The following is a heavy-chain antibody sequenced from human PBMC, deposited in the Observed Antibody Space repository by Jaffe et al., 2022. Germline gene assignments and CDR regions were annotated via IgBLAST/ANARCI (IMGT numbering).Heavy chain of an antibody. CDR1: GGTFSSYT. CDR3: ARDEISMVRGVTLTWYMDV. D-gene: IGHD3-10*01. V-gene: IGHV1-69*08. Sequence: QVQLVQSGAEVKKPGSSVKVSCKASGGTFSSYTISWVRQAPGQGLEWMGRIIPILGIANYAQKFQGRVTITADKSTSTAYMELSSLRSEDTAVYYCARDEISMVRGVTLTWYMDVWGKGTTVTVSS. J-gene: IGHJ6*03. CDR2: IIPILGIA.